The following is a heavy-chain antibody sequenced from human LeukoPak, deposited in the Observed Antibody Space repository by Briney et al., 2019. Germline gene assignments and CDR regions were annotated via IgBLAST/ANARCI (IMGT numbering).Heavy chain of an antibody. Sequence: PSETLSLTCAVYSGSFSGYYWSWIRQPPGKGLEWIGEINHSGSTNYNPSLKSRVTISVDTSKNQFSLKLSSVTAADTAVYYCARDHLWFGELFEYYFDYWGQGTLVTVSS. J-gene: IGHJ4*02. CDR3: ARDHLWFGELFEYYFDY. CDR2: INHSGST. V-gene: IGHV4-34*01. D-gene: IGHD3-10*01. CDR1: SGSFSGYY.